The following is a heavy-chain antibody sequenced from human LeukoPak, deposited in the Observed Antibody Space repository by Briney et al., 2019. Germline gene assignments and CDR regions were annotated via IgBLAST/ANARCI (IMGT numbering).Heavy chain of an antibody. Sequence: SETLSLTCAVSSYSISSGSYWGWIRQSPGKGLEWVGSIFHSGNSYYNPSLKSRLTMSVDTSKNQFSLKLASVTAADTALYYCARVTYVDDMLYQYFDYWGQGILVTVSS. V-gene: IGHV4-38-2*01. J-gene: IGHJ4*02. CDR3: ARVTYVDDMLYQYFDY. CDR1: SYSISSGSY. CDR2: IFHSGNS. D-gene: IGHD4-17*01.